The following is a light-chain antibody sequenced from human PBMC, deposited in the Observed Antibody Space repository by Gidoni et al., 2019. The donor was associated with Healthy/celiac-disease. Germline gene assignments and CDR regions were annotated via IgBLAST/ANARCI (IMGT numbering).Light chain of an antibody. CDR3: QQSYSTPWT. Sequence: DIQMTQSPSSLSASVGDRVTITCRASPSISSYLNWYQQKPGKAPKLLIYAASSLQSGVPSMFSGSGSGTDFTLTISSLLPEDFATYYCQQSYSTPWTFGPXTKVEIK. CDR1: PSISSY. V-gene: IGKV1-39*01. J-gene: IGKJ1*01. CDR2: AAS.